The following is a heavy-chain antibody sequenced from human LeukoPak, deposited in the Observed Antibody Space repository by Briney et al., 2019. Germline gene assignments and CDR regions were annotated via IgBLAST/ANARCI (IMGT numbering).Heavy chain of an antibody. D-gene: IGHD2-2*01. CDR3: AKGPANSRYYFDY. J-gene: IGHJ4*02. CDR2: IGSSTRTM. Sequence: GGSLRLSCAASGLSFSTYDMTWVRQAPGKGLEWVSYIGSSTRTMYYAESLKGRFTISRENSKNTLYLQMNSLRAEDTAVYYCAKGPANSRYYFDYWGQGTLVTVSS. V-gene: IGHV3-48*01. CDR1: GLSFSTYD.